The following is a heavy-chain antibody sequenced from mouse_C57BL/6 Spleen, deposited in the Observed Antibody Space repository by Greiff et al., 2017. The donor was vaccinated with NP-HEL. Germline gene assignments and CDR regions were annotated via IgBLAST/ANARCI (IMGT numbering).Heavy chain of an antibody. V-gene: IGHV1-55*01. J-gene: IGHJ3*01. CDR1: GYTFTSYW. CDR3: ARSRSYDWFAY. CDR2: IYPGSGST. Sequence: QVQLQQPGAELVKPGASVKMSCKASGYTFTSYWITWVKQRPGQGLEWIGDIYPGSGSTNYNEKFKSKATLTVETSSSTAYMQLRSLTSEDAAVYYCARSRSYDWFAYWGQGTLVTVSA. D-gene: IGHD2-12*01.